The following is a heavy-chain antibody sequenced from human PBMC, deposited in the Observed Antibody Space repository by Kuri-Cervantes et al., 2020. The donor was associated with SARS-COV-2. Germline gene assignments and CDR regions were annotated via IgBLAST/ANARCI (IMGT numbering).Heavy chain of an antibody. D-gene: IGHD2-15*01. Sequence: GESLKISCAASGFTFSSYGMHWVRQAPGKGLEGGAVIWYDGSNKYYADSVKGRFTISRDNSKNTLYLQMNSLRAEDTAGYYCARDGVADYYYYYMDVWGKGTTVTVSS. CDR1: GFTFSSYG. CDR2: IWYDGSNK. J-gene: IGHJ6*03. CDR3: ARDGVADYYYYYMDV. V-gene: IGHV3-33*01.